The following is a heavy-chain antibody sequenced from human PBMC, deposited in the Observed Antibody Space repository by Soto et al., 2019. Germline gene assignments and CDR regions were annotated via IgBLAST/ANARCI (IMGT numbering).Heavy chain of an antibody. V-gene: IGHV1-69*13. J-gene: IGHJ4*02. D-gene: IGHD5-18*01. CDR3: ARVTPSLIQLWFGDY. Sequence: SVKVSCKASGDTFSSYGFSWVRLAPGQGLEWMGGIIPIFGTANYAQKFQGRVTITADESTSTAYMELRSLRSEDTAVYYCARVTPSLIQLWFGDYRGQGTLVTVSS. CDR2: IIPIFGTA. CDR1: GDTFSSYG.